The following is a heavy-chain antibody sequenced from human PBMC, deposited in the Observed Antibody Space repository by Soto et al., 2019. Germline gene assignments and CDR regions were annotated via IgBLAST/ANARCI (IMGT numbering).Heavy chain of an antibody. V-gene: IGHV3-66*04. CDR2: IYSGGST. Sequence: EVQLVESGGGLVQPGGSLRLSCAASGFTVSSNYMSWVRQAPGKGLEWVSVIYSGGSTYYADSVKGRFTISRDNSKNTLYLQMNSLRAEDTAVYHCARQFNPAAFDYWGQGTLVTVSS. J-gene: IGHJ4*02. CDR1: GFTVSSNY. CDR3: ARQFNPAAFDY. D-gene: IGHD6-25*01.